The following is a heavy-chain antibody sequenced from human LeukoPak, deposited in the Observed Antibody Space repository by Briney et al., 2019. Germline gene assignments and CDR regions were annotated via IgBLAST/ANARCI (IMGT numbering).Heavy chain of an antibody. D-gene: IGHD3-9*01. J-gene: IGHJ4*02. V-gene: IGHV4-34*01. CDR3: ARDPILTAYHTYYFDY. CDR1: GGSFSGYY. CDR2: INHSGST. Sequence: SETLSLTCAVYGGSFSGYYWSWIRQPPGKGLEWIGEINHSGSTNYNPSLKSRVTISVDTSKNQFSLKLSSVTAADTAVYYCARDPILTAYHTYYFDYWGQGTLVTVSS.